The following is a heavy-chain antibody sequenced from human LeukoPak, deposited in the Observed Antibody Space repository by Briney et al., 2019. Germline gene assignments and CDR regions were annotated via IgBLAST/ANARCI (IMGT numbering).Heavy chain of an antibody. Sequence: ASVKVSXKASGYTFTSYYMHWVRQAPGQGLEWMGIINSSGGSTSYAQKFQGRVTMTRDTSTSTVYMELSSLRSEDTAVYYCARDGMGGYGSRWGQGTLVTVSS. CDR1: GYTFTSYY. J-gene: IGHJ4*02. CDR2: INSSGGST. D-gene: IGHD6-25*01. CDR3: ARDGMGGYGSR. V-gene: IGHV1-46*01.